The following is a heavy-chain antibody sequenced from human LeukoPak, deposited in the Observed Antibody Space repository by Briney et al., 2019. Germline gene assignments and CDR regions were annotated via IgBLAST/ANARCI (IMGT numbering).Heavy chain of an antibody. D-gene: IGHD6-13*01. CDR3: ARGDLYSPMRPDNWFDP. V-gene: IGHV1-46*01. J-gene: IGHJ5*02. CDR1: GDTFTSYY. Sequence: ASVRVSCKASGDTFTSYYMHGVRQAPGQRLEWMGIINPSGGSTSYAQKFQGRVTMTRDMSTSTVYMELSSLRSEDTAVYYCARGDLYSPMRPDNWFDPWGQGTLVTVSS. CDR2: INPSGGST.